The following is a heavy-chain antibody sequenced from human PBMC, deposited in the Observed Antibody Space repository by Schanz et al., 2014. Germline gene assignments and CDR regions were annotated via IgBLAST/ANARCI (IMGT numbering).Heavy chain of an antibody. V-gene: IGHV3-33*01. Sequence: VKLVESGGGAVRPGGSLRLSCAASGFTLSSYWMHWVRQVPGKGPEWVAVIWSDGSTKYYADSVKGRFTISRDNSKNTLYLQMNSLRADDTAVYYCAREEGWGIAAAGPKHYYYGMDVWGQGTTVTVSS. CDR2: IWSDGSTK. J-gene: IGHJ6*02. D-gene: IGHD6-13*01. CDR1: GFTLSSYW. CDR3: AREEGWGIAAAGPKHYYYGMDV.